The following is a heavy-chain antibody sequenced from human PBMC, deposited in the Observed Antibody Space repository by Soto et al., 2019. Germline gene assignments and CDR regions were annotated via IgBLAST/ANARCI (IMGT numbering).Heavy chain of an antibody. V-gene: IGHV3-53*01. CDR3: ARDPEVTGTTPVPYYYYGMDV. J-gene: IGHJ6*02. Sequence: GGSLRLSCAASGFTVSSNYMSWVRQAPGKGLEWVSVIYSGGSTYYADSVKGRFTISRDNSKNTLYLQMNSLRAEDTAVYYCARDPEVTGTTPVPYYYYGMDVWGQGTTVTVSS. D-gene: IGHD1-7*01. CDR2: IYSGGST. CDR1: GFTVSSNY.